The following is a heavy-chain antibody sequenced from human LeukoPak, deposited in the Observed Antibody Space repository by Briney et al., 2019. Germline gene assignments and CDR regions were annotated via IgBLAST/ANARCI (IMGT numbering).Heavy chain of an antibody. CDR1: GDSISTYY. Sequence: SETLSLTCTVSGDSISTYYWSWIRQPPGKGLEWIGYIYYSGSTTYNPSLKSRITISVDTSKNQFSLKLSSVTAADTAVYYCARGYSSSWHLNWFDPWGQGTLVTVSS. D-gene: IGHD6-13*01. CDR3: ARGYSSSWHLNWFDP. J-gene: IGHJ5*02. V-gene: IGHV4-59*08. CDR2: IYYSGST.